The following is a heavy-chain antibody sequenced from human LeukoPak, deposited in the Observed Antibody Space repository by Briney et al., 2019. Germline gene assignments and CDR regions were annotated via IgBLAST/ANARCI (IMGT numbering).Heavy chain of an antibody. V-gene: IGHV1-18*01. CDR2: ISAYNGNT. CDR1: GYTFTSYG. J-gene: IGHJ5*02. D-gene: IGHD6-6*01. Sequence: ASVKVSCKASGYTFTSYGISWVRQAPGQGLEWMGWISAYNGNTNYAQKLQGRVTMTTDTSTSTAYMELRSPRSDDTAVYYCARVSGGQLVILNWFDPWGQGTLVTVSS. CDR3: ARVSGGQLVILNWFDP.